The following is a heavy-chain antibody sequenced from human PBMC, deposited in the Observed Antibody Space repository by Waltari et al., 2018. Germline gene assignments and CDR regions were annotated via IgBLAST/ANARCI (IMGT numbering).Heavy chain of an antibody. CDR2: MNPKSGNT. D-gene: IGHD2-21*01. J-gene: IGHJ5*02. CDR1: GYTFTTHD. Sequence: QVQLVQSGAEVKKPGASVRISCKTSGYTFTTHDLNWGRQAAGQGPERMGWMNPKSGNTGYAWKFQGRVTMTRDTSIRTAYLELRKLRFDDTAVYYCARRRAGIVTPYNWLDPWGQGTLVTVSS. CDR3: ARRRAGIVTPYNWLDP. V-gene: IGHV1-8*01.